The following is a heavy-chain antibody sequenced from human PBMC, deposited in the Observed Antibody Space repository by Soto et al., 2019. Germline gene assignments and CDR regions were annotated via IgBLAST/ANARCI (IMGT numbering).Heavy chain of an antibody. CDR1: GFSLSGGGVG. CDR3: AHKMDTVDWFGP. J-gene: IGHJ5*02. CDR2: IYWNDDK. V-gene: IGHV2-5*01. D-gene: IGHD5-18*01. Sequence: SGPTLVNPPQTLTLTCTFSGFSLSGGGVGVGWIRQPPGKALEWVALIYWNDDKRYSPSLKSRLTITKDTSKNQVVLTMTNMDPEDTATYYCAHKMDTVDWFGPWGRGTLVTVSS.